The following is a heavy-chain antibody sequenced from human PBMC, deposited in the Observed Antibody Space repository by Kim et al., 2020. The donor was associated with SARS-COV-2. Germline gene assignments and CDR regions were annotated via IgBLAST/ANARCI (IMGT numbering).Heavy chain of an antibody. CDR3: AREDFSDPLFDY. J-gene: IGHJ4*02. D-gene: IGHD3-3*01. CDR2: INSDGSST. V-gene: IGHV3-74*01. CDR1: GFTFSSYW. Sequence: GGSLRLSCAASGFTFSSYWMHWVRQAPGKGLVWVSRINSDGSSTSYADSVKGRFTISRDNAKNTLYLQMNSLRAEDTAVYYCAREDFSDPLFDYWGQGTLVTVSS.